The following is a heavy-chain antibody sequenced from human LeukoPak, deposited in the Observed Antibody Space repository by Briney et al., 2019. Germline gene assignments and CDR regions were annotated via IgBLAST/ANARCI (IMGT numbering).Heavy chain of an antibody. CDR3: AKDLRIAAAGTLY. CDR1: GFTSDDYA. D-gene: IGHD6-13*01. Sequence: QSGGSLRLSCAASGFTSDDYAMHWVRQVPGKGLEWVSGISWNSDSLNYADSVRGRFTISRDNSKNTLYLQINSLRAEDTAVYYCAKDLRIAAAGTLYWGQGTLVTVSS. V-gene: IGHV3-9*02. J-gene: IGHJ4*02. CDR2: ISWNSDSL.